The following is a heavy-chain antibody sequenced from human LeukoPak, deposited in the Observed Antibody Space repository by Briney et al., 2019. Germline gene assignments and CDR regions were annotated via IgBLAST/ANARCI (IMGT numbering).Heavy chain of an antibody. V-gene: IGHV3-21*04. CDR3: AKGLFSAYDKYLDS. J-gene: IGHJ4*02. CDR2: ISDTGRDI. Sequence: GGSLRLSCAGSGFAFESFTMTWVRQAPGKGLEWVSLISDTGRDINYADSVRGRFTISRDNTKNSLFLQMDSLRVEDTAIYYCAKGLFSAYDKYLDSWGQGTLVTVFS. CDR1: GFAFESFT. D-gene: IGHD5-12*01.